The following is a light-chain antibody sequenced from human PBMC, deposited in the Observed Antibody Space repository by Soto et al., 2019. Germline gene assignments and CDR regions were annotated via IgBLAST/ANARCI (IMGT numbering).Light chain of an antibody. J-gene: IGLJ1*01. CDR1: SSDVGSYNL. CDR2: EGS. V-gene: IGLV2-23*01. CDR3: CSYAGSFYV. Sequence: QSVLTQPASVSGSPGQSITISCTGNSSDVGSYNLVSWYQQHPGKAPKLMIYEGSKRPSGVSNRFSGSKSGNTASLTISGLQAEDEADYYCCSYAGSFYVFGTGTKVTVL.